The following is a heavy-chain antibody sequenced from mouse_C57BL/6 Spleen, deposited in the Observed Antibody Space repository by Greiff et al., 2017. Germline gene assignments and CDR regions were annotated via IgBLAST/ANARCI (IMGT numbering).Heavy chain of an antibody. Sequence: VHLVESGAELVKPGASVKLSCKASGYTFTEYTIHWVKQRSGQGLEWIGWFYPGSGSIKYNEKFKDKATLTADKSSSTVYMELSRLTSEDSAVYFCARHERGYYSNYEGYAMDYWGQGTSVTVSS. D-gene: IGHD2-5*01. CDR3: ARHERGYYSNYEGYAMDY. CDR1: GYTFTEYT. CDR2: FYPGSGSI. V-gene: IGHV1-62-2*01. J-gene: IGHJ4*01.